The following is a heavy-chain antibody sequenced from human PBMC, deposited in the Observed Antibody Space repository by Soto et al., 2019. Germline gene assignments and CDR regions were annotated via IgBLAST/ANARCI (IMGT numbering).Heavy chain of an antibody. CDR2: VYYSGST. CDR3: ARIAVSGPTSSFDY. CDR1: GGSISNSSYY. J-gene: IGHJ4*02. D-gene: IGHD6-19*01. Sequence: PSETLSLTCTISGGSISNSSYYWGWIRQPPGKGLEWIGSVYYSGSTYYNPSLKSRATISVDTSKTQFSLKLRSVTAADTAVYYCARIAVSGPTSSFDYWGQGTLVTVS. V-gene: IGHV4-39*01.